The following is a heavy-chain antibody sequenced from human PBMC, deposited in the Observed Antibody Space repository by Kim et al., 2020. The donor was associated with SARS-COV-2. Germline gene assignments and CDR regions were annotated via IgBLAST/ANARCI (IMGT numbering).Heavy chain of an antibody. J-gene: IGHJ4*01. V-gene: IGHV3-30-3*01. D-gene: IGHD1-1*01. Sequence: GGSLRLSCAASGFTFSSYAMHWVRQAPGKGLEWVAVISYDGSNKYYADSVEGRFTISRDNSKNTLYLQMNSLRAEDTAVYYCARDGYDWNDFPPYYFDY. CDR1: GFTFSSYA. CDR3: ARDGYDWNDFPPYYFDY. CDR2: ISYDGSNK.